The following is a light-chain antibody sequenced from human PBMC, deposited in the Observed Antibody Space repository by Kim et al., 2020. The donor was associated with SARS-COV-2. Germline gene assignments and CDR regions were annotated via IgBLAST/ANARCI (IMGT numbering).Light chain of an antibody. CDR3: NSRDSNSYHWV. CDR2: GKN. V-gene: IGLV3-19*01. J-gene: IGLJ3*02. CDR1: SLRSYY. Sequence: SSELTQDPAVSVALGQTVRITCQGDSLRSYYASWYQQKPGQAPVLVIYGKNNRPSGIPDRFSGSTSGNTASLTITGAQAEDEADYYCNSRDSNSYHWVFG.